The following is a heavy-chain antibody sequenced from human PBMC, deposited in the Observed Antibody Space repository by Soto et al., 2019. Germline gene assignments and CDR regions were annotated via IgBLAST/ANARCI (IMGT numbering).Heavy chain of an antibody. J-gene: IGHJ4*02. Sequence: QAQLVQSGAEVTQPGASVKVSCEASGYSFTVYYIHWVQQAPGQGLEWMGWVNPNTGGTKYAQKFQGTVTMTRDTSITTAYLELSRLKSDDTAVYYCARQLAYCAGDCYTEPIDYWGQGTLVSVSS. CDR1: GYSFTVYY. CDR3: ARQLAYCAGDCYTEPIDY. V-gene: IGHV1-2*02. D-gene: IGHD2-21*02. CDR2: VNPNTGGT.